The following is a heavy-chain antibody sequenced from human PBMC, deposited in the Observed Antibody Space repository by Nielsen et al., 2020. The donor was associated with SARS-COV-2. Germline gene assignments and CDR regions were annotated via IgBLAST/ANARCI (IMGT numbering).Heavy chain of an antibody. CDR3: ASLQFLEWSYDY. V-gene: IGHV3-7*03. Sequence: GESLKISCAASGFTFSSYWMSWVRQAPGKGLEWVANIKEDGSEKYYMDSVKGRFTISRDNAKNSLYLQMNSLRAEDTAIHYCASLQFLEWSYDYWGQGTLVTVSS. CDR2: IKEDGSEK. CDR1: GFTFSSYW. J-gene: IGHJ4*02. D-gene: IGHD3-3*01.